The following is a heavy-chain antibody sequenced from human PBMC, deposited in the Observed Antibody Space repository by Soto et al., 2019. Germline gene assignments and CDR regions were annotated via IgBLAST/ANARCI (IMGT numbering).Heavy chain of an antibody. CDR2: ISSSGSTI. CDR3: ARRFLEWSDAFDI. D-gene: IGHD3-3*01. V-gene: IGHV3-11*01. Sequence: PGGSLRLSCAASGFTFSDYYMSWIRQAPGKGLEWVSYISSSGSTIYYADSVKGRFTISRDNAKNSLYLQMNSLRAEDTAVYYCARRFLEWSDAFDIWGQGTMVTVSS. CDR1: GFTFSDYY. J-gene: IGHJ3*02.